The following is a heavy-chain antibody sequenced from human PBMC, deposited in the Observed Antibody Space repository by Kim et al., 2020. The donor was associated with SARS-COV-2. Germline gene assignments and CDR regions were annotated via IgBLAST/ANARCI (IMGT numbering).Heavy chain of an antibody. CDR2: ISSSSSYI. CDR3: ARWPGIAVAGKNY. V-gene: IGHV3-21*01. D-gene: IGHD6-19*01. J-gene: IGHJ4*02. Sequence: GGSLRLSCAASGFTFSSYSMNWVRRAPGKGLEWVSSISSSSSYIYYADSVKGRFTISRDNAKNSLYLQMNSLRAEDTAVYYCARWPGIAVAGKNYWGQGTLVTVSS. CDR1: GFTFSSYS.